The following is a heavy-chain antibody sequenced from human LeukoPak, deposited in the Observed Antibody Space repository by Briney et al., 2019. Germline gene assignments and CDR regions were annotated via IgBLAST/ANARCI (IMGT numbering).Heavy chain of an antibody. V-gene: IGHV4-34*01. CDR3: AREYGSGDYYFDY. J-gene: IGHJ4*02. D-gene: IGHD3-10*01. CDR2: INHSGST. Sequence: HSETLSLTCAVYGGSFSGYYWSWIRQPPGKGLEWIGEINHSGSTNYNPSLKSRVTISVDTSKNQFSLKLSSVTAADTAVYYCAREYGSGDYYFDYWGQGTLVTVSS. CDR1: GGSFSGYY.